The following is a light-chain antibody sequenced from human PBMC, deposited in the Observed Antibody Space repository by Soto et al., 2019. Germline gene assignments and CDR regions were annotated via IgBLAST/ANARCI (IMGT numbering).Light chain of an antibody. CDR2: AAS. CDR3: QQYNNWPPIT. J-gene: IGKJ5*01. V-gene: IGKV1-39*01. Sequence: DIQMTQSPSSLSASVGDRVTITCRASQSISSYLNWYQQKPGKAPKLLIYAASSLQSGVPSRFSGSGSGTEFTLTIRSLQSEDFAVYYCQQYNNWPPITFGQGTRREIK. CDR1: QSISSY.